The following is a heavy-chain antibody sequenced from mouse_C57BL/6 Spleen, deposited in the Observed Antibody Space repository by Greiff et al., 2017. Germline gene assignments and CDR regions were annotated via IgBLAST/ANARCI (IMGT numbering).Heavy chain of an antibody. CDR3: SIDYSNYAWFAY. D-gene: IGHD2-5*01. V-gene: IGHV1-74*01. Sequence: QVQLKQPGAELVKPGASVKVSCKASGYTFTSYWMHWVKQRPGQGLEWIGRIHPSDSDTNYNQKFKGKATLTVDKSSSTAYMQLSSLTSEDSAVYYCSIDYSNYAWFAYWGQGTLVTVSA. J-gene: IGHJ3*01. CDR2: IHPSDSDT. CDR1: GYTFTSYW.